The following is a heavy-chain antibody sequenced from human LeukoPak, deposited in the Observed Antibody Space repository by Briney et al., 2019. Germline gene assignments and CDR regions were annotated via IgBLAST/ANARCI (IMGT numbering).Heavy chain of an antibody. CDR2: ISYDGSNK. V-gene: IGHV3-30*04. CDR3: TRESEIVLGYIVVVVAAPPDY. CDR1: GSTFSSYA. D-gene: IGHD2-15*01. Sequence: PGGSLRLSCAACGSTFSSYAMHWLRQAPGKGLEWVAVISYDGSNKYYADSVKGRFTISRDNSKNTLYLQMNNLRAEDTAVYYCTRESEIVLGYIVVVVAAPPDYWGQGTLVTVSS. J-gene: IGHJ4*02.